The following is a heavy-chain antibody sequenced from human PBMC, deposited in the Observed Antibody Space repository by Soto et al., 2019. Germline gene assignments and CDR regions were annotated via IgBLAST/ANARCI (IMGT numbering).Heavy chain of an antibody. Sequence: QVQLVQSGAEAKKPGASVKVSCKASGYTFTRYYMHWVRQAPGQGLEWMGIINPSGGSTTYAQKFQGRVTMTRDTSTSTVYMELSGLRSEDTAVYYCARTLTPNPAEYFQHWGQGTLVTVSS. J-gene: IGHJ1*01. V-gene: IGHV1-46*03. CDR2: INPSGGST. CDR1: GYTFTRYY. CDR3: ARTLTPNPAEYFQH. D-gene: IGHD3-16*01.